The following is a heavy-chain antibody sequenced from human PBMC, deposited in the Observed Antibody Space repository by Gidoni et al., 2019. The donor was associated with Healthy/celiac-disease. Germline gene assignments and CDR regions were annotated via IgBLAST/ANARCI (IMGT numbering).Heavy chain of an antibody. V-gene: IGHV3-23*01. D-gene: IGHD1-26*01. CDR2: ISGSGGST. CDR1: GFPFSSYA. J-gene: IGHJ4*02. Sequence: LLESGGGLVQPGGSLRLPCAASGFPFSSYAMSWVRQAPGKGLEWVSAISGSGGSTYYADSVKGRFTISRDNSKNTLYLQMNSLRAEDTAVYYCARSVVGATRTGNYWGQGTLVTVSS. CDR3: ARSVVGATRTGNY.